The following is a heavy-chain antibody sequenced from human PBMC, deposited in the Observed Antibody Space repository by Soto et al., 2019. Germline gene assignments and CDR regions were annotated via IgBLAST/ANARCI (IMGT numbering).Heavy chain of an antibody. CDR1: GFTFSSYS. D-gene: IGHD2-8*01. CDR3: ASPRESCSNGVCYTRGYFDY. V-gene: IGHV3-21*01. Sequence: GGSLRLSCAASGFTFSSYSINWVRQAPGKGLEWVSSISSSSTYIYYADSAKGRFTISRDNAKNSLYLQMNSLRAEDTAVYHCASPRESCSNGVCYTRGYFDYWGQGTLVTVSS. J-gene: IGHJ4*02. CDR2: ISSSSTYI.